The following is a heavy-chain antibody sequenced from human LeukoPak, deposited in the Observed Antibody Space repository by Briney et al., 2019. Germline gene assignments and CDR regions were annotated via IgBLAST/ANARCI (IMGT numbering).Heavy chain of an antibody. V-gene: IGHV3-20*04. CDR1: GFTFDAFG. CDR2: IRGDAGST. CDR3: ARVWAWGSGNYFDN. J-gene: IGHJ4*02. Sequence: GGSLRLSCAASGFTFDAFGMAWVRQAPGKGLEWVSAIRGDAGSTGYADSVKGRFTISRDNAKNSLYLQMNSLRVEDTALYYCARVWAWGSGNYFDNWGQGTLVTVSS. D-gene: IGHD7-27*01.